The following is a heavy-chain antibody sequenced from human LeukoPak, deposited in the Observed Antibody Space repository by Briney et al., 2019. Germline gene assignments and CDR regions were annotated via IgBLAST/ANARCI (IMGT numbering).Heavy chain of an antibody. J-gene: IGHJ4*02. CDR1: GYSISSGYY. Sequence: SETLSLTCTVSGYSISSGYYWGWIRQPPGKGLEWIGSIYYSGSTYYNPSLKSRVTISVDTSKNQFSLKLSSVTAADTAVYYCAREGDGVESIDYWGQGTLVTVSS. CDR2: IYYSGST. CDR3: AREGDGVESIDY. D-gene: IGHD3-3*01. V-gene: IGHV4-38-2*02.